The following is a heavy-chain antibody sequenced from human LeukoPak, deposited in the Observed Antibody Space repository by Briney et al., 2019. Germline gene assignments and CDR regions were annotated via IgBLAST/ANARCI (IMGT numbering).Heavy chain of an antibody. V-gene: IGHV3-23*01. CDR2: ISDSGEST. J-gene: IGHJ4*02. CDR1: GFTFHSYA. CDR3: AKAGWSWYFDY. Sequence: GGSLRLSCAASGFTFHSYAMTWVRQAPGKGLEWVSGISDSGESTNYADSVKGRFTISRDNSKNTLYPQMSSLRAEDTAVYYCAKAGWSWYFDYWGQGTLVTVSS. D-gene: IGHD1-26*01.